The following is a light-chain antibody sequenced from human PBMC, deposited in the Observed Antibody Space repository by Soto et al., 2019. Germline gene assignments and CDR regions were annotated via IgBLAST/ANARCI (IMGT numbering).Light chain of an antibody. V-gene: IGKV1-5*03. CDR3: QQYNSYRT. J-gene: IGKJ1*01. CDR1: QSISSW. CDR2: KAS. Sequence: DIQMTQSPSTLSASVGDRVTITCRASQSISSWLAWYQQKPGKAPKLLIYKASSLESGVPSRFSGSGSGTEFTLTISSLQPDDFATYYCQQYNSYRTFGQGPKVEIK.